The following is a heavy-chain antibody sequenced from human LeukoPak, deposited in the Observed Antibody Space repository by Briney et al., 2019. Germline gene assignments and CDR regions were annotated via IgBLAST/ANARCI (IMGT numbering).Heavy chain of an antibody. CDR2: INPSGGST. D-gene: IGHD2-2*01. CDR1: GYTFTSYY. Sequence: GASVKVSCKASGYTFTSYYMHWVRQAPGQGLEWMGIINPSGGSTSYAQKFQGRVTMTRDTSTSTVYMELSSLRSEDTAVYYCARDRKLGQLLSSENWFDPWGQGTLVTVSS. V-gene: IGHV1-46*01. J-gene: IGHJ5*02. CDR3: ARDRKLGQLLSSENWFDP.